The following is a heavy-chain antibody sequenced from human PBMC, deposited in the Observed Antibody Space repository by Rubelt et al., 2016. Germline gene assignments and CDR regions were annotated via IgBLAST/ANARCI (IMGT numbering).Heavy chain of an antibody. Sequence: TFTSYGISWVRQAPGQGLEWMGWISAYNGNTNYAQKLQGRVTMTTDTSTSTAYMELRSLRSDDTAVYYCARYLGIEGDFDYWGQGTLVTVSS. CDR1: TFTSYG. CDR3: ARYLGIEGDFDY. D-gene: IGHD7-27*01. J-gene: IGHJ4*02. CDR2: ISAYNGNT. V-gene: IGHV1-18*01.